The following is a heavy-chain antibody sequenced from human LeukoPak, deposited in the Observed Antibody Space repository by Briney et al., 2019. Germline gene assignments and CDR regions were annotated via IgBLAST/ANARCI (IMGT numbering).Heavy chain of an antibody. J-gene: IGHJ4*02. Sequence: PGGSLRLSCTASGFTFSSYWMTWVRQAPGKGLEWVANIEPAGSATYYVDSVKGRFTISRDNDKNLLYLQLNSLRAEDSAVYHCGRFGYVAAVDSWGQGALVTVSS. CDR2: IEPAGSAT. D-gene: IGHD2-15*01. CDR3: GRFGYVAAVDS. V-gene: IGHV3-7*01. CDR1: GFTFSSYW.